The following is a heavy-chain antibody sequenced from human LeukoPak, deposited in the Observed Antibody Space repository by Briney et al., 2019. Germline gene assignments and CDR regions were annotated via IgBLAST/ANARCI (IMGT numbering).Heavy chain of an antibody. CDR2: ISGSGGTT. D-gene: IGHD2-8*02. CDR1: GFTFSNYA. Sequence: GGSLRLSCAASGFTFSNYAMSWVRQAPGKGLEWVSTISGSGGTTYYADSVKGRFTISRDNSKNTLHLQMNTLRAEDTAMFYCVTSRRTGAYLEGYFDLWGRGTLVTVSS. J-gene: IGHJ2*01. V-gene: IGHV3-23*01. CDR3: VTSRRTGAYLEGYFDL.